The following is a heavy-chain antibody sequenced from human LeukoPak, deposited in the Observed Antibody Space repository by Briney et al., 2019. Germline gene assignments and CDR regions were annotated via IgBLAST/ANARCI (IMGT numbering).Heavy chain of an antibody. CDR3: AHSFGDGSNWPLFQH. CDR1: GFSLSTSGVG. D-gene: IGHD5-24*01. V-gene: IGHV2-5*01. J-gene: IGHJ1*01. CDR2: ISWNDDN. Sequence: SGPTLVNPTQTLTLTCTFSGFSLSTSGVGVGWIRQPPGKALEWLALISWNDDNRYSPSLKSRLTITKDTSKNQVVLTMTNMDPVDTATYYCAHSFGDGSNWPLFQHWGQGTLVTVSS.